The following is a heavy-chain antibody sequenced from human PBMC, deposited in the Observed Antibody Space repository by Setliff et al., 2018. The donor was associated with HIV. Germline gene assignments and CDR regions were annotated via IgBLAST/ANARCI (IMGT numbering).Heavy chain of an antibody. CDR1: DASISNYH. Sequence: SETLSLTCTVSDASISNYHWSWIRQPPGKGLEWIGYIYYSGSTNYNPSLKCRVTISIDTSTNQFSLKLSYVTAADTAVYYCARLFIPNYFDPWGQGTLVTVSS. V-gene: IGHV4-59*08. D-gene: IGHD2-21*01. J-gene: IGHJ5*02. CDR2: IYYSGST. CDR3: ARLFIPNYFDP.